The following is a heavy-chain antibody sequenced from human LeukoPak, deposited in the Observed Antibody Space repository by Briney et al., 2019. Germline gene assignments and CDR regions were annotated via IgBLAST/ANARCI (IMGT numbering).Heavy chain of an antibody. J-gene: IGHJ6*02. CDR2: ISSSSYI. CDR3: ARDDCSSTSCFSYYGMDV. V-gene: IGHV3-21*01. D-gene: IGHD2-2*01. Sequence: GGSLRLSCAASGFTFSSYSMNWVRQAPGKGLEWVSSISSSSYIYYADSVKGRFTISRDNAKNSLYLQMNSLRAEDTAVYYCARDDCSSTSCFSYYGMDVWGQGTTVTVSS. CDR1: GFTFSSYS.